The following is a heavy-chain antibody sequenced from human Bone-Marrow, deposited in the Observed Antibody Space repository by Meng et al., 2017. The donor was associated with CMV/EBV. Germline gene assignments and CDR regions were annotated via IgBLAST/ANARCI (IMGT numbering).Heavy chain of an antibody. CDR2: ISSSSSYI. CDR1: GFTFSSYS. Sequence: GESLKISCAASGFTFSSYSMNWVRQAPGKGLEWVSSISSSSSYIYYADSVKGRFTISRDNAKNSLYLQMNSLRAEDTAVYYCARIAVAGNIDDYWGQGTLVTVSS. J-gene: IGHJ4*02. CDR3: ARIAVAGNIDDY. V-gene: IGHV3-21*01. D-gene: IGHD6-19*01.